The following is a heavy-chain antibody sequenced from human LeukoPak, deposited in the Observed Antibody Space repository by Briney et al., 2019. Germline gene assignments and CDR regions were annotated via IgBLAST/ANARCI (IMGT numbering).Heavy chain of an antibody. Sequence: GASVKVSCKASGYTFTSYDINWVRQATGQGLEWMGWMNPNSGNTGYAQKFQGRVTITRNTSISTAYMELNSLRSEDTAVYYCARGTRITIFGVVKPNWFDPWGQGTLVTVSS. D-gene: IGHD3-3*01. V-gene: IGHV1-8*01. CDR2: MNPNSGNT. CDR1: GYTFTSYD. J-gene: IGHJ5*02. CDR3: ARGTRITIFGVVKPNWFDP.